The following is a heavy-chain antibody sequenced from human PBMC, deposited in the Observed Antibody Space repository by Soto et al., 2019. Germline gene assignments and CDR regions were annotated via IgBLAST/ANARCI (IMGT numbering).Heavy chain of an antibody. CDR2: INPNSGGT. CDR1: GYTFTGYY. Sequence: ASVKVSCNASGYTFTGYYMHWVRQAPGQGLEWMGWINPNSGGTNYAQKFQGRVTMTRDTSISTAYMELSRLRSDDTAVYYCARERTGTTVWFDPWGQGTLVTVSS. CDR3: ARERTGTTVWFDP. D-gene: IGHD1-7*01. J-gene: IGHJ5*02. V-gene: IGHV1-2*02.